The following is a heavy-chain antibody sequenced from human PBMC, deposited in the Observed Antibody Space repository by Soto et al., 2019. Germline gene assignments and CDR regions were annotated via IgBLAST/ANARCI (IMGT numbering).Heavy chain of an antibody. D-gene: IGHD2-15*01. CDR2: ISYEGRNK. CDR3: AKGRDSTLLRWQYFDN. V-gene: IGHV3-30*18. J-gene: IGHJ4*02. Sequence: SLSISCAVSGLTFSLYGMHWVRPAPGKGLEWVAFISYEGRNKYYADSVKGRFTISRDNSKNTLSLQLDSLRPEDTAVYYCAKGRDSTLLRWQYFDNWGQGTQVTVSS. CDR1: GLTFSLYG.